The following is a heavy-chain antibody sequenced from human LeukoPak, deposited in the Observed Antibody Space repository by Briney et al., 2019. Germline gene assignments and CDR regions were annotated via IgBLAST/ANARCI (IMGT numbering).Heavy chain of an antibody. Sequence: PSETLSLTCAVYGGSFSGYYLSWIRQPPGKGLEWIGEINHSGSTNYNPSLKSRVTISVDTSKNQFSLKLSSVTAADTAVYYCARARAEYYDLWSGYQSWYFHYWGQGTLVTVSS. D-gene: IGHD3-3*01. CDR1: GGSFSGYY. V-gene: IGHV4-34*01. CDR2: INHSGST. CDR3: ARARAEYYDLWSGYQSWYFHY. J-gene: IGHJ4*02.